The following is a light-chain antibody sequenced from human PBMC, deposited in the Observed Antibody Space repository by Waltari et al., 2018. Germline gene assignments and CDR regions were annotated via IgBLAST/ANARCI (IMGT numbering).Light chain of an antibody. J-gene: IGKJ4*01. CDR1: ENVNNY. Sequence: DIQMTQSPSSLSASVGDRVTITCRASENVNNYLNWYQQKPGKAPKLLTYKASTLQSGVPSRFSGSGSGTDYTFTISSLQSEDVATYYCQHNYGTLTFGGGTKVEIK. V-gene: IGKV1-39*01. CDR3: QHNYGTLT. CDR2: KAS.